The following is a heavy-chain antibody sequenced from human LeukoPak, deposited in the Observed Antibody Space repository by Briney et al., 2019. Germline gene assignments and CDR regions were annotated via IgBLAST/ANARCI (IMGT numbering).Heavy chain of an antibody. J-gene: IGHJ4*02. CDR3: ARAGLIRFDY. Sequence: GGSLRLSCAASAFTFSNYGMHWVRQAPGKGLEWVSGISGSGGGSVWSTYYADSVKGRFTISRDNAKNTLYLQMNSLRAEDTAVHYCARAGLIRFDYWGQGTLVTVSS. CDR2: ISGSGGGSVWST. D-gene: IGHD2-21*01. V-gene: IGHV3-23*01. CDR1: AFTFSNYG.